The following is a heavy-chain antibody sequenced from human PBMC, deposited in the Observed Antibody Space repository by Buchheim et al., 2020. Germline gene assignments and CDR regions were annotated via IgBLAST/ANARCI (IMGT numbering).Heavy chain of an antibody. CDR3: AKGSRGYTNYYFDY. CDR1: GFSFSGYA. Sequence: EVQLVDSGGGLVQPGESLRLSCAASGFSFSGYAMSWVRQAPGKGLERVSSISGSGATTFNADSVKGRFTISRDNSKNMLYLQMNSLRAEDTAVYFCAKGSRGYTNYYFDYWGQGTL. D-gene: IGHD4-11*01. J-gene: IGHJ4*02. CDR2: ISGSGATT. V-gene: IGHV3-23*04.